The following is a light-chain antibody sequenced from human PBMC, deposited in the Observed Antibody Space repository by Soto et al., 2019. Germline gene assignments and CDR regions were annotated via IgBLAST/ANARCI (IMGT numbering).Light chain of an antibody. V-gene: IGLV2-23*01. CDR1: SSDVGNY. Sequence: QSVLTQPASVSGSPGQSITISCTGTSSDVGNYVSWYQQHPGKAPKLKIYEGRKRPSGVSNRFSGSKSGNTASLTISGLQTEDEADYCCAAWDDSLSAWVFGGGTKLTVL. CDR3: AAWDDSLSAWV. CDR2: EGR. J-gene: IGLJ3*02.